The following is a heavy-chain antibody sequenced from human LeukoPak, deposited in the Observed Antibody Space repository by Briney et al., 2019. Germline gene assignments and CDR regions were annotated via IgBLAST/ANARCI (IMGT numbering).Heavy chain of an antibody. D-gene: IGHD3-10*01. CDR2: ISGSGGST. V-gene: IGHV3-23*01. Sequence: GGSLRLSCAASGFTFSSYAMSWVRQAPGKGLEWVSAISGSGGSTYYADSVKGRFTTSRDNSKNTLYLQMNSLRAEDTAVYYCAKEIGGYYGSGSYSYYYGMDVWGQGTTVTVSS. J-gene: IGHJ6*02. CDR1: GFTFSSYA. CDR3: AKEIGGYYGSGSYSYYYGMDV.